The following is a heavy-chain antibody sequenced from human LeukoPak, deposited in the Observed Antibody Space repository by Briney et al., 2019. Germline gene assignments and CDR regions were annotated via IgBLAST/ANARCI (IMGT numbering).Heavy chain of an antibody. CDR3: AKDPLTVTPYFDY. V-gene: IGHV3-23*01. Sequence: PGGSLRLSCAASGFTFSNYAMSCVRQAPGKGLEWVSTISGSASKTYYADSVKGRFTISRDNSKNTLCLQMNSLRAEDTAVYYCAKDPLTVTPYFDYWGQGTLVTVSS. CDR2: ISGSASKT. D-gene: IGHD4-17*01. J-gene: IGHJ4*02. CDR1: GFTFSNYA.